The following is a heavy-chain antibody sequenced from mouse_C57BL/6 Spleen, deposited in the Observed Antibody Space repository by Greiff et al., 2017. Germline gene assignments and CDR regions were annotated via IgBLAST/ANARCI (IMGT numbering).Heavy chain of an antibody. J-gene: IGHJ4*01. CDR1: GYTFTSYW. D-gene: IGHD1-1*01. Sequence: QVQLQQPGAELVKPGASVKLSCKASGYTFTSYWMHWVKQRPGRGLEWSGRIDPNSGGTKYNEKFKSKATLTVDKPSSTAYMQLSSLTSEDSAVYYCARGYGSDYYAMDYWGQGTSVTVSS. V-gene: IGHV1-72*01. CDR2: IDPNSGGT. CDR3: ARGYGSDYYAMDY.